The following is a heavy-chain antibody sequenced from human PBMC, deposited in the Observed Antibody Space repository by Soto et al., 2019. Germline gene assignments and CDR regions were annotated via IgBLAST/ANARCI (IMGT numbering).Heavy chain of an antibody. Sequence: QVQLVQSGAEVKKPGASVKVACKASGYTFTSFDISWLRQAAGQGLEWMGWMAHFSGNTGSAQKLQGRITMTRNTSITTAYMEVNGLTSDDTAVYYCARGLCTGGTCYGLTFDLWGQGTAVTVSS. V-gene: IGHV1-8*01. J-gene: IGHJ3*01. CDR1: GYTFTSFD. CDR2: MAHFSGNT. D-gene: IGHD2-8*02. CDR3: ARGLCTGGTCYGLTFDL.